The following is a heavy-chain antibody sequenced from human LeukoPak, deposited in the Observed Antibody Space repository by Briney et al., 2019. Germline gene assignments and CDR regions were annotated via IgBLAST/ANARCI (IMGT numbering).Heavy chain of an antibody. J-gene: IGHJ4*02. CDR2: ISAYNGNT. CDR1: GCTFTSYG. Sequence: ASVKVSCKASGCTFTSYGISWVRQAPGQGLEWMGWISAYNGNTNYAQKLQGRVTMTTDTSTSTAYMELRSLRSDDTAVYYCAGLNWNYWGVGYYFDYWGQGTLVTVSS. D-gene: IGHD1-7*01. CDR3: AGLNWNYWGVGYYFDY. V-gene: IGHV1-18*01.